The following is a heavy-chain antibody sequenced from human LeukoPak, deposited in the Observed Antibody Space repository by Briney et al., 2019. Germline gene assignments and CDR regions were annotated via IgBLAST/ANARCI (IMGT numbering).Heavy chain of an antibody. V-gene: IGHV1-2*02. CDR2: INPNSGGT. CDR3: ATDYDSSGYYYYFDY. D-gene: IGHD3-22*01. CDR1: GYTFTGYY. Sequence: ASVKVSCKASGYTFTGYYMHWVRRAPGQGLEWMGWINPNSGGTNYAEKFQGRVTMTRDTSISTAYMELSRLRSDDPAVYYCATDYDSSGYYYYFDYWGQGTLVTVSS. J-gene: IGHJ4*02.